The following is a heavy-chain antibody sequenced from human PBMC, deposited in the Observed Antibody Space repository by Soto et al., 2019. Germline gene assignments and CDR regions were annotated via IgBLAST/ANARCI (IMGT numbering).Heavy chain of an antibody. D-gene: IGHD2-2*01. CDR3: ARERCSSTSCYRYYYYYGMDV. CDR2: INHSGST. V-gene: IGHV4-34*01. J-gene: IGHJ6*02. Sequence: QVQLQQWGAGLLKPSETLSLTCAVYGGSFSGYYWSWIRQPPGKGLEWIGEINHSGSTNYNPSLKRRVTISVDTSKNQFSLKLSSVTAADTAVYYCARERCSSTSCYRYYYYYGMDVWGQGTTVTVSS. CDR1: GGSFSGYY.